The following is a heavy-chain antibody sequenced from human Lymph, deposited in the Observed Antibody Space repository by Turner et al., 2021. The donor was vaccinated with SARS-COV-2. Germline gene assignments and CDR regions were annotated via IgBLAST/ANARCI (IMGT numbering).Heavy chain of an antibody. CDR3: ARYYSYGLHFDY. CDR1: GGSISSGGLY. V-gene: IGHV4-31*03. D-gene: IGHD5-18*01. J-gene: IGHJ4*02. CDR2: IYHSGNS. Sequence: QVHLRESGPGLVKPSQTLSRTCTVSGGSISSGGLYWSWLRQHPGRGPEWSGYIYHSGNSYDNPSLKSRVIISQDTSKNQFSLKLSSVTAADTAVYYCARYYSYGLHFDYWGQGILVTVSS.